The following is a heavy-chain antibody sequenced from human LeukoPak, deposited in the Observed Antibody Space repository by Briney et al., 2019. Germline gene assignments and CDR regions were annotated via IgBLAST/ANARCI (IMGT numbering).Heavy chain of an antibody. Sequence: GGSLRLSCAASGFTISDYYMSWIRQAPGKGLEWVSYISTSSTYTNYADSVKGRFTISRDNAKNSLYLQMNSLRAEDTAVYYCARGLTITSPLDYWGQGTLVTVSS. V-gene: IGHV3-11*06. J-gene: IGHJ4*02. CDR1: GFTISDYY. D-gene: IGHD3-16*01. CDR3: ARGLTITSPLDY. CDR2: ISTSSTYT.